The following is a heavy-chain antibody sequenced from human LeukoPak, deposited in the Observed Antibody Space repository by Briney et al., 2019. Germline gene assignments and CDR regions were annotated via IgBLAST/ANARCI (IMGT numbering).Heavy chain of an antibody. Sequence: GGSPRLSCAASGFTFSSYWMHWVRQAPGKGLVWVSRINSDGSSTIYADSVKGRFTISRDNAKNTLYLQMNSLRAEDTAVYYCARGRIAAYYYYMDVWGKGTTVTISS. D-gene: IGHD6-6*01. CDR3: ARGRIAAYYYYMDV. J-gene: IGHJ6*03. V-gene: IGHV3-74*01. CDR2: INSDGSST. CDR1: GFTFSSYW.